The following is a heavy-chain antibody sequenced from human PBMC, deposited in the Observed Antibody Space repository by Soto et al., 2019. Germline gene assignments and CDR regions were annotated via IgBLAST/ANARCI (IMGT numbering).Heavy chain of an antibody. Sequence: ASVKVSCKASGYTFTSYAMHWVRQAPGQRLEWMGWINAGNGNTKYSQKFQGRVTITRDTSASTAYMELSSLRSEDTAVYYCARGPLLRGYSYGYWFDPWGQGTLVTVS. J-gene: IGHJ5*02. D-gene: IGHD5-18*01. CDR3: ARGPLLRGYSYGYWFDP. CDR1: GYTFTSYA. V-gene: IGHV1-3*01. CDR2: INAGNGNT.